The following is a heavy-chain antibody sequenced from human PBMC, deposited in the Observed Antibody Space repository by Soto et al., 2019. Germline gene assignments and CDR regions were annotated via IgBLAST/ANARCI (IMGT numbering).Heavy chain of an antibody. J-gene: IGHJ3*02. CDR1: GGPVRDAYSY. D-gene: IGHD2-8*02. CDR3: ARELEGGVFDI. Sequence: SETLSLTCTVSGGPVRDAYSYCTWIRQPPGKGLEWMGYLSYTGSTYYNPSLRNRATISVDESSNHLSLRLSSVTAADTAVYYCARELEGGVFDIWGRGTLVTASS. V-gene: IGHV4-30-4*01. CDR2: LSYTGST.